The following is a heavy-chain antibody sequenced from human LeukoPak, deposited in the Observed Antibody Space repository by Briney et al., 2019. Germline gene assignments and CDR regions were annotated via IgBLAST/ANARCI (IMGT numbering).Heavy chain of an antibody. Sequence: GGSLRLSCTASGFTFSSYAMNWVRQAPGEGVGWVSGIYGGGTFTYYADSVKGRFTISRDNSRNTLYLQMRSLRADDTAVYYCSKDLDYTAYGYYSDYWGQRDLVT. CDR3: SKDLDYTAYGYYSDY. CDR1: GFTFSSYA. V-gene: IGHV3-23*01. D-gene: IGHD4-11*01. CDR2: IYGGGTFT. J-gene: IGHJ4*02.